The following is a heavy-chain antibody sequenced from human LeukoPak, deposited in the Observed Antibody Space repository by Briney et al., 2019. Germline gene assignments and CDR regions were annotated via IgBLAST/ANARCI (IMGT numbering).Heavy chain of an antibody. D-gene: IGHD3-16*02. CDR1: GL. Sequence: GGSLRLSCAASGLMSWVRQAPEKGLEWVASIKEDGGRKYYVDSVRGRFTVSRDSTKNSLYLQMNSLRAEDTAVYCCTRPRYRGFDYWGQGILVTVSS. V-gene: IGHV3-7*01. CDR3: TRPRYRGFDY. J-gene: IGHJ4*02. CDR2: IKEDGGRK.